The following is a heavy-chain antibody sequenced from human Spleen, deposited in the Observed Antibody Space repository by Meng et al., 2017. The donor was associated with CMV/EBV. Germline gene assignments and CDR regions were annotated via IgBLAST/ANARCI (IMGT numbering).Heavy chain of an antibody. Sequence: VQLVQSGSELKKPGASVKVSCEASGYTFSRYSMHWVRQAPGQGLEWMGWINTDTGKPTYAQGFTGRFVFSLDTSVRTAYLQISSLKAEDTAVYYCARDRGSSGWSNWFDPWSQGTLVTVSS. V-gene: IGHV7-4-1*02. CDR1: GYTFSRYS. CDR3: ARDRGSSGWSNWFDP. CDR2: INTDTGKP. D-gene: IGHD6-13*01. J-gene: IGHJ5*02.